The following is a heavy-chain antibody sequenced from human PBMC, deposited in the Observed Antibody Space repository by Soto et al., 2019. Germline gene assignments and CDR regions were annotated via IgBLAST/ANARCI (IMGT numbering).Heavy chain of an antibody. D-gene: IGHD1-1*01. V-gene: IGHV3-33*01. CDR2: VWSDGNLK. Sequence: QVQLVESGGGVVQPGGSLRLSCAASGFTFDAYGFHWVRQAPGKGLEWVAVVWSDGNLKYYADSVKGRFTISRDSSKSALNLHMNSLRVDDTAVYYCARIQLDTIMALDYWGQGTLVTVSS. CDR3: ARIQLDTIMALDY. CDR1: GFTFDAYG. J-gene: IGHJ4*02.